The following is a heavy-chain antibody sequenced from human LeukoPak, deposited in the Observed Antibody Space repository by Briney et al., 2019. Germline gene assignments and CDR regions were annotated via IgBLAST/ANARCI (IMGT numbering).Heavy chain of an antibody. Sequence: GGSLRLSCEASGFTFSDYILDWVRQAPGKGLEWVGRIRRKRQSYSTEYAASVKGRFTISRDDSKNSLFLDMNSLKTEDTAVYHCSRGGGASDESAFDFWGRGTMVTVSS. J-gene: IGHJ3*01. D-gene: IGHD3-16*01. CDR1: GFTFSDYI. CDR2: IRRKRQSYST. CDR3: SRGGGASDESAFDF. V-gene: IGHV3-72*01.